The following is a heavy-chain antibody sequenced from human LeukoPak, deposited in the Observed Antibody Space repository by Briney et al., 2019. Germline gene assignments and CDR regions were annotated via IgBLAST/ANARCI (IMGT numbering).Heavy chain of an antibody. CDR1: GYTFTSYY. J-gene: IGHJ3*02. V-gene: IGHV1-46*01. CDR2: INPSGGST. CDR3: ARMSDDSSGYDAFDI. Sequence: ASVKVSCKASGYTFTSYYIHWVRQAPGQGLEWMGIINPSGGSTSYAQKFQGRVTMTRDTSTSTVYMELSSLRSEGTAVYYCARMSDDSSGYDAFDIWGQGTMVTVSS. D-gene: IGHD3-22*01.